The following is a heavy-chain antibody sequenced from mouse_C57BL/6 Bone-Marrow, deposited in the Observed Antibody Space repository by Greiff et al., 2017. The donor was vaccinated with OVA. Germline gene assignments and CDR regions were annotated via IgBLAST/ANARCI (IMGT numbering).Heavy chain of an antibody. J-gene: IGHJ1*03. D-gene: IGHD1-1*01. CDR3: ARGGYYYWYFDV. CDR2: INPGSGGT. Sequence: QVQLQQSGAELVRPGTSVKVSCKASGYAFTNYLIEWVKQRPGQGLEWIGVINPGSGGTNYNEKFKGKATLTADKSSSTAYMQLSSLTSEDSAVYFCARGGYYYWYFDVWGTGTTVTVSS. V-gene: IGHV1-54*01. CDR1: GYAFTNYL.